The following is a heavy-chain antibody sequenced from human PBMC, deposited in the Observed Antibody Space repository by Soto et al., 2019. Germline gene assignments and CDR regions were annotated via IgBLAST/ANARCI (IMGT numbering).Heavy chain of an antibody. Sequence: ASVKVSCKASGYTFTSYGISWVRQAPGQGLEWMGWISAYNGNTNYAQRLQGRVTMTTDTSTSTAYMELRSLRSDDTAVYYCARDQATIFGVVIIPVPYYGMDVWGQGTTVTVSS. J-gene: IGHJ6*02. CDR1: GYTFTSYG. V-gene: IGHV1-18*01. CDR2: ISAYNGNT. D-gene: IGHD3-3*01. CDR3: ARDQATIFGVVIIPVPYYGMDV.